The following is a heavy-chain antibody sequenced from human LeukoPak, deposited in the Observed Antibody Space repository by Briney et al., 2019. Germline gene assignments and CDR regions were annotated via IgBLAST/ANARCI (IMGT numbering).Heavy chain of an antibody. J-gene: IGHJ4*02. CDR1: GGSFSGYY. CDR2: INHSGST. CDR3: ARAVPTWNYYDSSGYYDC. V-gene: IGHV4-34*01. Sequence: SETLSLTCAVYGGSFSGYYWSWIRQPPGKGLEWIGEINHSGSTNYNPSLKSRVTISVDTSKNQFSLKLSSVTAADTAVYYCARAVPTWNYYDSSGYYDCWGQGTLVTVSS. D-gene: IGHD3-22*01.